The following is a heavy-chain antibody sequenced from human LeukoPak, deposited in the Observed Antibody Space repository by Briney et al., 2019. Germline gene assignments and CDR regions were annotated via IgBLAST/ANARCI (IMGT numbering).Heavy chain of an antibody. CDR3: ARSPNTYYYDSSGRDAFDI. D-gene: IGHD3-22*01. J-gene: IGHJ3*02. CDR1: GYTFTGYY. V-gene: IGHV1-2*02. Sequence: ASVKVSCKASGYTFTGYYMHWVRQAPGQGLEWMGWINPNSGGTNYAQKFQGRVTMTRDTSISTAYMELSRLRSDDTAVYYCARSPNTYYYDSSGRDAFDIWGQGTMVTVSS. CDR2: INPNSGGT.